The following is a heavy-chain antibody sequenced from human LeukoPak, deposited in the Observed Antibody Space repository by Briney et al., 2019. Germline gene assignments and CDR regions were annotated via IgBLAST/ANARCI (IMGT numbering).Heavy chain of an antibody. CDR2: IYTGGTT. J-gene: IGHJ4*02. CDR1: GFSVGSNY. CDR3: WREGRSQSFDY. V-gene: IGHV3-53*01. Sequence: PGGSLRLSCAASGFSVGSNYMSWVRQAPGKGLEWVSVIYTGGTTHYAEALMGRFIISSNDSHNTVLLLISGRIADNAAAVYCWREGRSQSFDYWGQGTLVGVSS.